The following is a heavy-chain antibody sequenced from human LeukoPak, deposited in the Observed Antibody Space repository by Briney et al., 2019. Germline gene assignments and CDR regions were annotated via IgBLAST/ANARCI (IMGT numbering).Heavy chain of an antibody. Sequence: PAETLSLTCTVSGGSIISSTYYWVWLRQPPGKGLEWIGYIYYSGTTYYNPSLKIRVTISVDTSRNQFSLKLSSVTAADTAVFHCARHSRGYYDSTGYYYGSHAFDIWGQGTMVTVSS. CDR2: IYYSGTT. V-gene: IGHV4-39*01. J-gene: IGHJ3*02. CDR1: GGSIISSTYY. D-gene: IGHD3-22*01. CDR3: ARHSRGYYDSTGYYYGSHAFDI.